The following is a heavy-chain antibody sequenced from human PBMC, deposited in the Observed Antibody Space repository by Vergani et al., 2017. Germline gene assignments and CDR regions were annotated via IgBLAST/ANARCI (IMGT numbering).Heavy chain of an antibody. CDR2: ISYDGTQK. V-gene: IGHV3-30*03. Sequence: VQLLESGGGLVQPGGSRRLSCAGAGFTSSYYGMHWVRQAPGKGLEWVAVISYDGTQKYYADSVKGRFTISRDNSKSTLYLQMNSLRTEDTAVYYCATKSCGTPGCQIGYFREWGQGTLVTVSS. CDR3: ATKSCGTPGCQIGYFRE. CDR1: GFTSSYYG. J-gene: IGHJ1*01. D-gene: IGHD1-1*01.